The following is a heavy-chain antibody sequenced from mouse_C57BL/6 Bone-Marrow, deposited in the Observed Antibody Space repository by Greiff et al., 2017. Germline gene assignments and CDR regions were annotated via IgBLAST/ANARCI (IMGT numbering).Heavy chain of an antibody. J-gene: IGHJ2*02. CDR2: IYPSDSYT. D-gene: IGHD2-12*01. Sequence: QVQLQQPGAELVRPGASVKLSCKASGYTFTSYWMRWVKQRPGQGLEWIGEIYPSDSYTNYNQKFKGKATLTVDKSSSTAYMQRSSLTSEDSAVYDWARDYIRERLAYWGQGTSLTVSS. CDR3: ARDYIRERLAY. V-gene: IGHV1-69*02. CDR1: GYTFTSYW.